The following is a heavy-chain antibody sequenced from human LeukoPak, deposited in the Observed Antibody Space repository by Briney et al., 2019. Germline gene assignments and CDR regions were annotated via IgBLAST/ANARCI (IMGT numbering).Heavy chain of an antibody. CDR1: GYTFTSFY. CDR2: IDPSGGST. CDR3: ARGPSITIFGRLGY. J-gene: IGHJ4*02. V-gene: IGHV1-46*01. D-gene: IGHD3-3*01. Sequence: ASVKVSCKASGYTFTSFYMYWVRQAPGQGLAWMGIIDPSGGSTSYAQRFQGRVTMTRDTSTSTIYMYLSSLRSEDTAVYYCARGPSITIFGRLGYWGQGTLITVSS.